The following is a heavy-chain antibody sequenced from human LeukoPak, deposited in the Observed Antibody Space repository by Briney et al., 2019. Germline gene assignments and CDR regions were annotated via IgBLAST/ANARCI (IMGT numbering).Heavy chain of an antibody. CDR3: AKDLSGRDTAMIQH. V-gene: IGHV3-53*01. CDR1: GFTVSSNY. J-gene: IGHJ1*01. CDR2: IYSGGST. D-gene: IGHD5-18*01. Sequence: AGGSLRLSCAASGFTVSSNYMSWVRQAPGKGLEWVSVIYSGGSTYYADSVKGRFTISRDNSKNTLYLQMNSLRAEDTAVYYCAKDLSGRDTAMIQHWGQGTLVTVSS.